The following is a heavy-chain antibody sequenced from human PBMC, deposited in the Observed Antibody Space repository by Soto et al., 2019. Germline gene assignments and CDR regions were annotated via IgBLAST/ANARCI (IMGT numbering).Heavy chain of an antibody. V-gene: IGHV1-58*01. D-gene: IGHD4-17*01. Sequence: SVKVSCKASGFTFTSSAVQWVRQARGQRLEWIGWIVVGSGNTNYAQKFQERVTITRDMSTSTAYMELSSLRSEDTAVYYCAADYGDYGFTFDYWGQGTLVTVSS. J-gene: IGHJ4*02. CDR1: GFTFTSSA. CDR2: IVVGSGNT. CDR3: AADYGDYGFTFDY.